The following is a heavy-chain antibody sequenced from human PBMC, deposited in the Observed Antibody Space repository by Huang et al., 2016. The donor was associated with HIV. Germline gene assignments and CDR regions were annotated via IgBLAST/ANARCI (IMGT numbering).Heavy chain of an antibody. D-gene: IGHD7-27*01. J-gene: IGHJ6*03. V-gene: IGHV2-5*02. Sequence: QITLKESGPTVIKPTQTLPLTCSFSGFSLNHKEVGVGWIRQPPGKALEWLVLIYWDDDKRFTPSLKNRITITKDTSKNQVVFTMTNLDPMDTGTYYCAHIGRLGNYYMDVWGNGTTVTVSS. CDR1: GFSLNHKEVG. CDR3: AHIGRLGNYYMDV. CDR2: IYWDDDK.